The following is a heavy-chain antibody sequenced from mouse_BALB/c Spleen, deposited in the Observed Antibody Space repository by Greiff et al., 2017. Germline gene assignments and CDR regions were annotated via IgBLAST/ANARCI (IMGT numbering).Heavy chain of an antibody. CDR3: AGDDGYYMDY. V-gene: IGHV2-9*02. J-gene: IGHJ2*01. CDR1: GFSLTSYG. D-gene: IGHD2-3*01. CDR2: IWAGGST. Sequence: VQLVESGPGLVPPSQTLSITCTASGFSLTSYGVHWVRQPPGKGLEWLGVIWAGGSTNYYSALMSRLSISKDNSKSQVFLKMNSLRTDDTAMYYCAGDDGYYMDYWGQGTTLTVSS.